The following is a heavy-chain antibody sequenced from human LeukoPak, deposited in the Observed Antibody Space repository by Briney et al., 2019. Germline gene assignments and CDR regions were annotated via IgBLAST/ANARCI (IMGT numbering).Heavy chain of an antibody. Sequence: PSETLSLTCAVYGGSFSGYYWSWIRQPPGKGLEWIGEINHSGSTNYNPSLKSRVTISVDTSKNQFSLKLSSVTAADTAVYYCAREYSSWEGYYYYYMDVWGKGTTVTVSS. J-gene: IGHJ6*03. V-gene: IGHV4-34*01. D-gene: IGHD6-6*01. CDR2: INHSGST. CDR3: AREYSSWEGYYYYYMDV. CDR1: GGSFSGYY.